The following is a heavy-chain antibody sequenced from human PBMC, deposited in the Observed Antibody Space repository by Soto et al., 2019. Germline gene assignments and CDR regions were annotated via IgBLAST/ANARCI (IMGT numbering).Heavy chain of an antibody. V-gene: IGHV4-4*07. CDR2: IYATGTT. CDR3: VRDGTKTLRDWFDP. J-gene: IGHJ5*02. CDR1: GASISGFY. D-gene: IGHD1-1*01. Sequence: SATLSLTCTVSGASISGFYWSWIRRSAGKGLEWIGRIYATGTTDYNPSLKSRVMMSVDTSKKQFSLKLRSVTAADTAVYYCVRDGTKTLRDWFDPWGQGISVTVSS.